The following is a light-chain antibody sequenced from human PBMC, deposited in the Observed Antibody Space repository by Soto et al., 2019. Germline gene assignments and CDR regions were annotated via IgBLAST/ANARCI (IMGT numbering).Light chain of an antibody. Sequence: DIQMTQSPSSLSASVGDRVTITCQASQDISHYLNWYQQKPWKAPKLLIFDASNLETGVPSRFSGRGSGTDFIFTISSLQPEDIATYYCQQYDNLPPYTFGQGTKLEIK. J-gene: IGKJ2*01. CDR1: QDISHY. V-gene: IGKV1-33*01. CDR2: DAS. CDR3: QQYDNLPPYT.